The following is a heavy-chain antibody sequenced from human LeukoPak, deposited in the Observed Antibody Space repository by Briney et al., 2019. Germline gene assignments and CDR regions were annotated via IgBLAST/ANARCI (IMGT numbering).Heavy chain of an antibody. Sequence: PGGSLRLSCAASGFTFSSYWMSWVRPAPGKGLEWVANIKQDGSEKYYVDSVKGRFTISRDNAKNSLYLQMNSLRAEDTAVYYCARDLGYGDKTFDYWGQGTLVTVSS. V-gene: IGHV3-7*04. CDR2: IKQDGSEK. D-gene: IGHD4-17*01. CDR3: ARDLGYGDKTFDY. CDR1: GFTFSSYW. J-gene: IGHJ4*02.